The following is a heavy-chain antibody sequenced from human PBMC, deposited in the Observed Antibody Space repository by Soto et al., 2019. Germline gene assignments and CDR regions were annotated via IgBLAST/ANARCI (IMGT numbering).Heavy chain of an antibody. Sequence: QLQLQESGPGLVKPSETLSLTCTVSGASITSSSYYWAWIRQPPGKGLEWIGSIYYSGSTYYNPSLKSRVTISIDTSNQVSLKLSSVTAADTSVFYCARHSLGDDVWSGYLGGEYYYYGMDVWGQGTTVTVSS. D-gene: IGHD3-3*01. J-gene: IGHJ6*02. V-gene: IGHV4-39*01. CDR3: ARHSLGDDVWSGYLGGEYYYYGMDV. CDR1: GASITSSSYY. CDR2: IYYSGST.